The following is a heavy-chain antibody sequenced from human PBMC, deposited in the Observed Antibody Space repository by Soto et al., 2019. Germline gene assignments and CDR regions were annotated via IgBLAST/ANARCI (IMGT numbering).Heavy chain of an antibody. Sequence: EVQLLESGGGLVQPGGSLRLSCVTSGFTFSSCTMNWVRQAPGQGLEWVSSVRRSGAYYADSVKGRFTISRDNSRSTLYLQMDSLRAEDTAVYYCAKVLTDDNGWYHFDSWGQGTLVTVYS. CDR1: GFTFSSCT. D-gene: IGHD6-19*01. J-gene: IGHJ4*02. CDR2: VRRSGA. V-gene: IGHV3-23*01. CDR3: AKVLTDDNGWYHFDS.